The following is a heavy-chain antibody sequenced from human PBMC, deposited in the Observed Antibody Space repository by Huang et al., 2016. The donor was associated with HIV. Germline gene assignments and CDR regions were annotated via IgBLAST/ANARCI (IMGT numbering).Heavy chain of an antibody. J-gene: IGHJ4*02. Sequence: QVQLVQSGAEVKKPGSSVKVSCKTSGGTFSRFAISWVRQAPGQGLEWMGGIIPMFGTANYAQNFQGRVTITADESTRTAYMELTSLKSEDTAGYYCATGDYWNTSGLLDYWGQGALVTVSS. CDR1: GGTFSRFA. CDR2: IIPMFGTA. V-gene: IGHV1-69*13. CDR3: ATGDYWNTSGLLDY. D-gene: IGHD3-22*01.